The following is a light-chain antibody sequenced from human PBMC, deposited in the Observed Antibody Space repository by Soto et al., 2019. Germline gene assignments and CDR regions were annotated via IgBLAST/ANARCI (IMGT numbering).Light chain of an antibody. J-gene: IGKJ2*01. CDR1: QSISSY. V-gene: IGKV1-39*01. Sequence: DIQMTQSPSSLSASVGDRVTITCRASQSISSYLNWYQQKPGKAPKLLIYAESSLQSWVPSRFSGSGSGTDFTLTISSLQPEDFATYYCQQSYSTPKTFGQGTKLEIK. CDR2: AES. CDR3: QQSYSTPKT.